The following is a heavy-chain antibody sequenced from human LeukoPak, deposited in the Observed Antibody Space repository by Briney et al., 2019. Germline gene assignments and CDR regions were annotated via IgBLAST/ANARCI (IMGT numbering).Heavy chain of an antibody. V-gene: IGHV3-53*01. CDR1: GFKLNNYG. J-gene: IGHJ3*02. D-gene: IGHD1-26*01. Sequence: PGGSLRLSCAASGFKLNNYGMNWVRQAPGKGLEWVSVIYAGGDTYRFIISRDDSKDTLYLQMNRLRAEDTAVYYCARVNSGLDAFDIWGQGTMVTVSS. CDR2: IYAGGDT. CDR3: ARVNSGLDAFDI.